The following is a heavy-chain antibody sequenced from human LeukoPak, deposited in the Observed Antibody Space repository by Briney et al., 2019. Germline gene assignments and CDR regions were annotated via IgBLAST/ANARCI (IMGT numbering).Heavy chain of an antibody. D-gene: IGHD6-6*01. V-gene: IGHV1-2*02. J-gene: IGHJ6*03. CDR2: INPNSGGT. CDR1: GYTFTGYY. CDR3: ARDPIAARHYYYYMDV. Sequence: ASVKVSCKASGYTFTGYYMHWVRQAPGQGLEWMGWINPNSGGTNYAQKFQVRVTMTRDTSISTAYMELSRLRSDDTAVYYCARDPIAARHYYYYMDVWGKGTTVTVTS.